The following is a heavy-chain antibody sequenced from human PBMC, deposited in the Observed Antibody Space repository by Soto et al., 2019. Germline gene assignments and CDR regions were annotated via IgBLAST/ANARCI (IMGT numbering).Heavy chain of an antibody. D-gene: IGHD6-25*01. CDR2: IWYNGSNK. J-gene: IGHJ6*02. Sequence: QVQLVESGGGVVRPGSPLRLSVEASGFTSSSYGMNWAGRAPGRGLEWVAVIWYNGSNKYYADSVKGRFTISRDNSKNTLYLQMNSLRAEDTAVYYCARDAAEGGMDVWGQGTTVTVSS. CDR1: GFTSSSYG. V-gene: IGHV3-33*01. CDR3: ARDAAEGGMDV.